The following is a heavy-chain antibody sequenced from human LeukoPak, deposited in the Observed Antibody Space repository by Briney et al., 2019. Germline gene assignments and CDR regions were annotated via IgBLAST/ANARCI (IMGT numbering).Heavy chain of an antibody. CDR1: GFTFSSYA. D-gene: IGHD5-18*01. CDR3: AKNEYSYGYVDY. J-gene: IGHJ4*02. Sequence: PGGSLRLSRAASGFTFSSYAMSWVRQAPGKGLEWVSAISGSGGSTYYADSVKGRFTISRDNSKNTLYLQMNSLRAEDTAVYYCAKNEYSYGYVDYWGQGTLVTVSS. V-gene: IGHV3-23*01. CDR2: ISGSGGST.